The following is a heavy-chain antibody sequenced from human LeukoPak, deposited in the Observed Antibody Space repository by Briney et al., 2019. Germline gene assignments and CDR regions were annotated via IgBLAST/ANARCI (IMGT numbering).Heavy chain of an antibody. J-gene: IGHJ4*02. Sequence: PSETLSLTCTVSGGSISNYYWSWIRQSPGKGLEWIGYIYYNGESNYNHSLKSRVTISVDTSKNQFALRLTSVTAADTAVYYCARDRGVMGFDSWGQGTLVTVSS. CDR2: IYYNGES. CDR3: ARDRGVMGFDS. D-gene: IGHD3-10*01. CDR1: GGSISNYY. V-gene: IGHV4-59*01.